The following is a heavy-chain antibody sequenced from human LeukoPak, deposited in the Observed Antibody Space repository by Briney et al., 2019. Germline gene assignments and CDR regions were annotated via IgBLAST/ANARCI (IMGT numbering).Heavy chain of an antibody. V-gene: IGHV4-59*01. CDR3: ARERARFLEWLLPYYYYYGMDV. J-gene: IGHJ6*02. D-gene: IGHD3-3*01. CDR1: GGSISSYY. Sequence: SETLSLTCAVSGGSISSYYWSWIRQPPGKGLEWIGYIYYSGSTNYNPSLKSRVTISVDTSKNQFSLKLSSATAADSAVYYCARERARFLEWLLPYYYYYGMDVWGQGTTVTVSS. CDR2: IYYSGST.